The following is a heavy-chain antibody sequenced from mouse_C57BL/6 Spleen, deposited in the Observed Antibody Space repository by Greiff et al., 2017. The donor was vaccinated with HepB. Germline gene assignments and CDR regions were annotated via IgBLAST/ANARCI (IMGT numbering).Heavy chain of an antibody. CDR1: GYSFTGYY. CDR3: AREGTGTGFAY. Sequence: VQLKESGPELVKPGASVKISCKASGYSFTGYYMNWVKQSPEKSLEWIGEINPSTGGSTYNQKFKAKATLTVDKSSSTAYMQLKSLTSEDSAVYYCAREGTGTGFAYWGQGTLVTVSA. D-gene: IGHD4-1*01. V-gene: IGHV1-42*01. CDR2: INPSTGGS. J-gene: IGHJ3*01.